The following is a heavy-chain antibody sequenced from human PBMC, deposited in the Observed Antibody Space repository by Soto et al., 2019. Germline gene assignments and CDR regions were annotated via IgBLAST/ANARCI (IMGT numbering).Heavy chain of an antibody. Sequence: QVQLVQSGAEVKKPGSSVKVSCKASGGTFSSYAISWVQQAPGQGLEWMGGIIPIFGTANYAQKFQGRVTITADKSTSTAYMELSSLRSEDTAVYYCARASYYDSSGYYYCLDYWGQGTLVTVSS. V-gene: IGHV1-69*06. D-gene: IGHD3-22*01. CDR2: IIPIFGTA. J-gene: IGHJ4*02. CDR1: GGTFSSYA. CDR3: ARASYYDSSGYYYCLDY.